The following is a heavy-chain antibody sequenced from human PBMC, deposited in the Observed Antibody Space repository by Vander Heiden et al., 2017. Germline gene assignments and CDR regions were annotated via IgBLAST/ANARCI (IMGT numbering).Heavy chain of an antibody. CDR2: ISGSGGSR. J-gene: IGHJ6*02. CDR3: AKGIDYGGFHGMDV. Sequence: EVQLLESGGGLVQPGGSLRLSCAASGFTFSSYAMSWVRQAPGKGLEWVSGISGSGGSRYYVESVKGRFTISRDNSKNTLYLQMNSLRDEDTAVYYCAKGIDYGGFHGMDVWGQGTTVTVSS. D-gene: IGHD4-17*01. CDR1: GFTFSSYA. V-gene: IGHV3-23*01.